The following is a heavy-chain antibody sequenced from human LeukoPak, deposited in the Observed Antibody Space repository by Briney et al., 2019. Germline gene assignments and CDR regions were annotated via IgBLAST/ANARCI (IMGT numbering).Heavy chain of an antibody. Sequence: ASVKVSCKASGCTFTTYYIHWVRQAPVQGLEWMGWINPDSGGTNYAQKFQGGVTMTRDTSISTVYMDLSMLRSDDTAIYYCVREARAGNWFDPWGQGTLVIVSS. CDR1: GCTFTTYY. V-gene: IGHV1-2*02. J-gene: IGHJ5*02. CDR2: INPDSGGT. CDR3: VREARAGNWFDP.